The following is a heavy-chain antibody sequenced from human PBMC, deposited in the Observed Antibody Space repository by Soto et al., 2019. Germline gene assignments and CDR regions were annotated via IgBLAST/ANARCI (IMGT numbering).Heavy chain of an antibody. CDR2: IIPILGTP. CDR3: AILGLDVDS. Sequence: QVQLVQSGAEVQKPGSSVNVSCKASGDTPSTYAISWVRQAPGQGLEWMGGIIPILGTPNYAQRFKGKITISADTSTRTTYMELNSVRSDDPAMFYCAILGLDVDSWGQGTLVIVSS. V-gene: IGHV1-69*14. D-gene: IGHD3-16*01. J-gene: IGHJ4*02. CDR1: GDTPSTYA.